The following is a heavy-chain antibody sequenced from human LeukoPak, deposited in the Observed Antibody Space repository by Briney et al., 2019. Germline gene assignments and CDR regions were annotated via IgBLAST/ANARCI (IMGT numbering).Heavy chain of an antibody. Sequence: GASVKVSCKASGGTFSSYAISWVRQAPGQGFEWMGGIIPIFGTANYAQKFQGRVTITADESTGTAYMELSSLRSEDTAVYYCARGHDSSGYLYYYYYMDVWGKGTTVTVSS. CDR1: GGTFSSYA. CDR2: IIPIFGTA. CDR3: ARGHDSSGYLYYYYYMDV. J-gene: IGHJ6*03. V-gene: IGHV1-69*01. D-gene: IGHD3-22*01.